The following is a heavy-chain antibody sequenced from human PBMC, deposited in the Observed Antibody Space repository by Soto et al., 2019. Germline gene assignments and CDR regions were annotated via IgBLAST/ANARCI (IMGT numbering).Heavy chain of an antibody. CDR1: GFTFSSYA. Sequence: GGSLRLSCAASGFTFSSYAMSWVRQAPGKGLEWVSAISGSGGSTYYADSVKGRFTISRDNSKNTLFLQMNSLRAEDTAVYYCAKDTAMAYYFDYWGQGTLGTVSS. CDR3: AKDTAMAYYFDY. V-gene: IGHV3-23*01. CDR2: ISGSGGST. D-gene: IGHD5-18*01. J-gene: IGHJ4*02.